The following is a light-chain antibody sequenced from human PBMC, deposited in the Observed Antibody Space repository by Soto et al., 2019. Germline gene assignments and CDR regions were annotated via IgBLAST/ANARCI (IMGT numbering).Light chain of an antibody. CDR3: QQTYLCPWT. Sequence: IQMTQSPSSLSASVGDRVTITCRASQSISKFLTWYQQKPGKAPHLVISAASTLHSGVPSRFSGSGSGTHCSLTVSRLQSEDGSTYYCQQTYLCPWTFGQGTTVDI. V-gene: IGKV1-39*01. J-gene: IGKJ1*01. CDR1: QSISKF. CDR2: AAS.